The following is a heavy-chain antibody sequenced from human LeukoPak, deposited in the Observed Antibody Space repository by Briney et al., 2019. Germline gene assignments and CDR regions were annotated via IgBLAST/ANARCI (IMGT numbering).Heavy chain of an antibody. CDR1: GYSISTGYY. CDR2: IWHSGGN. V-gene: IGHV4-38-2*02. J-gene: IGHJ4*02. Sequence: SETLSLTCAVSGYSISTGYYWGWIRQPPGKGLEWIGNIWHSGGNYYNPSLKSRVAISLDTSKNQFSLRLTSVTAADTAVYYCARDPSSTGYYWAQGILVIVSS. D-gene: IGHD4-17*01. CDR3: ARDPSSTGYY.